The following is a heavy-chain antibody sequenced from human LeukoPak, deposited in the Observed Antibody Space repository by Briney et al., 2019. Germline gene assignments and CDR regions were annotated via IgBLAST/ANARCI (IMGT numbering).Heavy chain of an antibody. J-gene: IGHJ6*03. CDR1: GFTVSSNY. CDR2: IYSGGST. V-gene: IGHV3-53*05. Sequence: GGSLRPSCAASGFTVSSNYMSWVRQAPGKGLEWVSVIYSGGSTYYADSVKGRFTISRDNSKNTLYLQMNSLRAEDTAVYYCAKGSKEVLFTRDHYMDVWGKGTTVTISS. CDR3: AKGSKEVLFTRDHYMDV. D-gene: IGHD3-3*01.